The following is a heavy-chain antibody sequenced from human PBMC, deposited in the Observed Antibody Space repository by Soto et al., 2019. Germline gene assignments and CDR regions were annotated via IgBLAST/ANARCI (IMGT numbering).Heavy chain of an antibody. Sequence: QVQLVQSGAEVKKPGASVKVSCKASGYTFTSYGISWVRQAPGQGLEWMGWISAYNGNTNYAQKLQGRVTMITDTPTSTAYLELSSLRSDDTAVYYCARDKGDVSGSYFGYWGEGTLVTVSS. D-gene: IGHD3-10*01. CDR3: ARDKGDVSGSYFGY. J-gene: IGHJ4*02. V-gene: IGHV1-18*01. CDR1: GYTFTSYG. CDR2: ISAYNGNT.